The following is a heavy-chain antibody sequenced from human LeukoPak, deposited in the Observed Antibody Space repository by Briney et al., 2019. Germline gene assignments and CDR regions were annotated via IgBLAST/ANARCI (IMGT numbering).Heavy chain of an antibody. V-gene: IGHV3-7*01. CDR2: IKEDGGQT. J-gene: IGHJ4*02. CDR1: GLTFSRSW. CDR3: ATGGPMGSS. D-gene: IGHD3-10*01. Sequence: GGSLRLPCAASGLTFSRSWMHWVRQTPGKGLEWVAAIKEDGGQTDYVASVRGRFTISRDNARNSLYLQMNYLRADDTAVYYCATGGPMGSSWGQGTLVTVSS.